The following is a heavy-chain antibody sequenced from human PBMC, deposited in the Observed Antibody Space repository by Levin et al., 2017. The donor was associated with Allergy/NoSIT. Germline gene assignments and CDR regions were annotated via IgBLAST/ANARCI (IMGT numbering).Heavy chain of an antibody. Sequence: SETLSLTCTVSGGSINSGGWYWTWVRQHPGKGLEWIGNIYYNGDTDYNPSLKSRVTISMDTSKNQFSLKLNSVTAADTAVYYCARDTAFSSSWYYFYMDVWGNGTTVTVSS. CDR2: IYYNGDT. CDR3: ARDTAFSSSWYYFYMDV. J-gene: IGHJ6*03. D-gene: IGHD6-13*01. CDR1: GGSINSGGWY. V-gene: IGHV4-31*03.